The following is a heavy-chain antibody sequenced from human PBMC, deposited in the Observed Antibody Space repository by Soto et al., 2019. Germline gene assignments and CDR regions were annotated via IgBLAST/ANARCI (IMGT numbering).Heavy chain of an antibody. CDR2: INAGDDNT. V-gene: IGHV1-3*01. J-gene: IGHJ4*02. CDR3: ARVPYQLPTH. D-gene: IGHD2-2*01. Sequence: QVQVVQSGAEVKKPGASVKVSCKSSGDTFPPYAIHWVRQAPGQRLEWMGCINAGDDNTKYSQKFQGRVTITRDTAANTGYLELSSLRSDDTAVYCGARVPYQLPTHWGQGTLITVSS. CDR1: GDTFPPYA.